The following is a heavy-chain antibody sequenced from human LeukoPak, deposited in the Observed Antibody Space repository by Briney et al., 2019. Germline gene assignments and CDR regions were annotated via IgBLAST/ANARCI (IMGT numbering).Heavy chain of an antibody. J-gene: IGHJ6*02. CDR3: ARQDGPYYYGMDV. V-gene: IGHV5-51*01. CDR2: IYSSDSDT. D-gene: IGHD5-24*01. Sequence: GESLKISCQGSGFSFTSYWIGWVRQMPGQGLEWMGIIYSSDSDTRYSPSFQGQVTISADKSISTAYLQWSSLKASDTAMYYCARQDGPYYYGMDVWGQGTTVTVSS. CDR1: GFSFTSYW.